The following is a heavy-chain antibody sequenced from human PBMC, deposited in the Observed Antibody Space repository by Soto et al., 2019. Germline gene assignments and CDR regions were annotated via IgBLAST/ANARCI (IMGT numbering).Heavy chain of an antibody. D-gene: IGHD6-13*01. CDR3: AREGRSRSWYRYFDY. CDR1: GGSIISGDYY. V-gene: IGHV4-30-4*01. CDR2: IYYSGST. Sequence: PSESLSLTCTVSGGSIISGDYYWSWILQPPGKGLEWIGYIYYSGSTYYNPSLKSRVTISVDTSKNQFSLKLSSVTAADTAVYYCAREGRSRSWYRYFDYWGQGTLVTVSS. J-gene: IGHJ4*02.